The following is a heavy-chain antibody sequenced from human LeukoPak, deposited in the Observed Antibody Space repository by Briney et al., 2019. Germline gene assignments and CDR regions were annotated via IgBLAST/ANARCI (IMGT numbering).Heavy chain of an antibody. V-gene: IGHV3-23*01. CDR1: GFTFSNYA. J-gene: IGHJ4*02. Sequence: EPGGSLRLSCAASGFTFSNYALSWVRQAPGKGLEWVSAISSSGGNTYYAASVKGRFTISRDDSKNALYLQMNSRRAEDTAVYYCAKGKEQWLEWGQGTLVTVSS. CDR3: AKGKEQWLE. D-gene: IGHD6-19*01. CDR2: ISSSGGNT.